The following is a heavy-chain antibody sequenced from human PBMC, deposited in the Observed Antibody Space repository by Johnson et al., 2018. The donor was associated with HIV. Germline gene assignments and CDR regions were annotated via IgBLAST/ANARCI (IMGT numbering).Heavy chain of an antibody. CDR1: GFTFDDYG. J-gene: IGHJ3*02. CDR2: IKQDGSEK. V-gene: IGHV3-7*01. Sequence: VQLVESGGGLVQPGGSLRLSCAASGFTFDDYGMSWVRQAPGKGLEWVANIKQDGSEKYYVDSVKGRFTISRDNAKKSLYLQMNSLRAEDTAVYYCARDAHRTDDAFDIWGQGTMVTVSS. D-gene: IGHD1-14*01. CDR3: ARDAHRTDDAFDI.